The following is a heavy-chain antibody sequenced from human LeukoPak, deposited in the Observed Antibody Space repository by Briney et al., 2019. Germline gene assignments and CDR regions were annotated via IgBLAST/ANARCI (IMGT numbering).Heavy chain of an antibody. V-gene: IGHV4-61*02. CDR1: GDSISSINYY. J-gene: IGHJ6*03. CDR3: YMDV. Sequence: PSETLSLTCTVSGDSISSINYYWSWIRQPAGKGLEWIGRIYSSGSTNYNPSLKSRVTISVDTSKNQFSLKLSSVTAADTAVYYYYMDVWGKGTTVTVSS. CDR2: IYSSGST.